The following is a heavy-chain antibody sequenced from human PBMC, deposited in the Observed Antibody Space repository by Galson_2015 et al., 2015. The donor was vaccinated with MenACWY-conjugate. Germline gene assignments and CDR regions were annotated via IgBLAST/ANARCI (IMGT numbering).Heavy chain of an antibody. Sequence: SVKVSCKVSGYTLTELSMHWVRQAPGKGLEWMGGFDPEDGETIYAQKFQGRVTMTEDTSTDTAYMELSSLRSEDTAVYYCATVTRDYYDSSGYYHDYWGQGTLVTVSS. CDR3: ATVTRDYYDSSGYYHDY. V-gene: IGHV1-24*01. J-gene: IGHJ4*02. CDR2: FDPEDGET. CDR1: GYTLTELS. D-gene: IGHD3-22*01.